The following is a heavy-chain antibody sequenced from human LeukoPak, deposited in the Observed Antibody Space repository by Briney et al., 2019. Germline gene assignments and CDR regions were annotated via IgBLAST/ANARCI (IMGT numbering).Heavy chain of an antibody. CDR3: AKVAVGSPRPYYFDY. J-gene: IGHJ4*02. CDR1: GFTFSSYG. Sequence: GGSLRLSCAASGFTFSSYGMSWVRQAPGKGLEWVSAISGSGGSTYYADSVKGRFTISRDNSKNTLYLQMNSLRAEDTAVYYCAKVAVGSPRPYYFDYWGQGTLVTVSS. V-gene: IGHV3-23*01. D-gene: IGHD3-10*01. CDR2: ISGSGGST.